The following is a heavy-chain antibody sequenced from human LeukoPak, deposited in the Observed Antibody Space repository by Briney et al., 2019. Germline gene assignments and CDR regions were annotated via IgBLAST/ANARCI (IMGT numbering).Heavy chain of an antibody. D-gene: IGHD3-10*01. Sequence: PSETLSLTCTVSGGSIGSNSYSWGWIRQPPGRGLEWIGTIYYTGITNYNPSLKSRVTIPVDTSKNQFSLKLSSVTAADTAVYYCARHPQEGSGSFDYWGQGTLVTVSS. CDR2: IYYTGIT. CDR1: GGSIGSNSYS. CDR3: ARHPQEGSGSFDY. V-gene: IGHV4-39*01. J-gene: IGHJ4*02.